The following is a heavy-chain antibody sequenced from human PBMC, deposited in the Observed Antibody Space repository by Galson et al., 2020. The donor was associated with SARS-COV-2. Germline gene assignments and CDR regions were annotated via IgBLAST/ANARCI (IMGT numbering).Heavy chain of an antibody. CDR1: GGSISGSY. Sequence: SETLSLTCTVSGGSISGSYWSWIRQPPGKALEWIGYIYYSGSTNYNPSLKSRVTISVDTSKNQFSLKLSSVTAADTAVYYCASINCSGGSCYWFDPWGQGTLVTVSS. V-gene: IGHV4-59*08. CDR3: ASINCSGGSCYWFDP. J-gene: IGHJ5*02. CDR2: IYYSGST. D-gene: IGHD2-15*01.